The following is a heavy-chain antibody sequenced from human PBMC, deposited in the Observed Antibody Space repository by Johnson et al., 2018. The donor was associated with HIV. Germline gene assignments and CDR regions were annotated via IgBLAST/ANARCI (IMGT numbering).Heavy chain of an antibody. CDR3: ARDRLWFGESDAFDI. Sequence: VQLVESGGGVVQPGESLRLSCAASGFTFANYGMSWVRQAPGKGLEWVSGINWNGGSTGYADSVKGRFTISRDNAKKSLYLQMNSLRAEDTALYYCARDRLWFGESDAFDIWGQGTMVTVSS. V-gene: IGHV3-20*04. D-gene: IGHD3-10*01. J-gene: IGHJ3*02. CDR1: GFTFANYG. CDR2: INWNGGST.